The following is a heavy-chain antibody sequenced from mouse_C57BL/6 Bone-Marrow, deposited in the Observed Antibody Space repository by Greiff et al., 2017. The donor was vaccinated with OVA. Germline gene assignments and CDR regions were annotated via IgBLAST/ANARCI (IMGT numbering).Heavy chain of an antibody. Sequence: EVQLQQSGPELVKPGASVKISCKASGYTFTDYYMNWVKQSHGKSLEWIGDINPNNGGTSYNQKFKGKATLTVDKSSSTAYMELRSLTSEDSAVYYWALITTVAIDYWGQGTTLTVSS. CDR3: ALITTVAIDY. CDR1: GYTFTDYY. V-gene: IGHV1-26*01. D-gene: IGHD1-1*01. J-gene: IGHJ2*01. CDR2: INPNNGGT.